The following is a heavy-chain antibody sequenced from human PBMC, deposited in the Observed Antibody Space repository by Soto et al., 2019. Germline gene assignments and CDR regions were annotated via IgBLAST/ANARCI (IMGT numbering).Heavy chain of an antibody. V-gene: IGHV4-59*08. CDR2: IYYSGST. Sequence: SGTLSLTCTVSGGSISSYYWSWIRQPPGKGLEWIGYIYYSGSTNYNPSLKSRVTISVDTSKNQFSLKLSSVTAADTAVYYCARLTMVRGVIHDAFDIWGQGTMVTVSS. J-gene: IGHJ3*02. CDR1: GGSISSYY. CDR3: ARLTMVRGVIHDAFDI. D-gene: IGHD3-10*01.